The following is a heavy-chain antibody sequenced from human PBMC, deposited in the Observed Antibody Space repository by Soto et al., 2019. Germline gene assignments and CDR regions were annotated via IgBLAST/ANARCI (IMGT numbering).Heavy chain of an antibody. V-gene: IGHV4-4*07. J-gene: IGHJ5*02. CDR3: ARDDILTGFSNWFDP. CDR1: GGSISSYY. Sequence: QVQLQESGPGLVKPSETLSLTCTVSGGSISSYYWSWIRQPAGKGLEWIGRIYTSGSTNYNPSLKSRVTMSVDTAKNQFSLKLSSVTAADTAVYYCARDDILTGFSNWFDPWGQGTLVTVSS. D-gene: IGHD3-9*01. CDR2: IYTSGST.